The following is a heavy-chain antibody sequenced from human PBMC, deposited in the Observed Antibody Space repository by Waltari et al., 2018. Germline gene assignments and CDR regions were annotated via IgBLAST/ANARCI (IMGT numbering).Heavy chain of an antibody. CDR2: FIDAGVYT. D-gene: IGHD6-19*01. CDR1: FNNDH. V-gene: IGHV3-23*01. J-gene: IGHJ5*01. Sequence: FNNDHVSCARPALGKGLECASGFIDAGVYTYFATPVKCRFIISRDNSENRLYLQIICLGAVDTAVYYCVRSAWFDSWGQGTLVTGSS. CDR3: VRSAWFDS.